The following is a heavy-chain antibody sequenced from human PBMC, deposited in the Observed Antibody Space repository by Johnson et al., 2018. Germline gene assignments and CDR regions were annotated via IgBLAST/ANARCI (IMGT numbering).Heavy chain of an antibody. CDR1: GFTFSRYA. Sequence: QVQLVQSGGGVVQXGRSXRLXCAASGFTFSRYAMHWVRQAPGKGLEWVAVISYDGSNKYFADSVKGRFTISRDNSKNTLYLQMNSLRPEDTAVYYCASAAAPYYYYYMDVWGKGTTVTVSS. J-gene: IGHJ6*03. D-gene: IGHD2-15*01. V-gene: IGHV3-30-3*01. CDR3: ASAAAPYYYYYMDV. CDR2: ISYDGSNK.